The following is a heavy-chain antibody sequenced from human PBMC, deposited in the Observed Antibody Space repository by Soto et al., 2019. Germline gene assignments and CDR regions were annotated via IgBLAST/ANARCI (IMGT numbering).Heavy chain of an antibody. CDR1: GGTFNNYA. V-gene: IGHV1-69*01. J-gene: IGHJ4*02. CDR3: AREVTVASYSFDF. D-gene: IGHD5-12*01. Sequence: QVQLVQSGAEVKRPGSSVKVSCKASGGTFNNYALSWVRQAPGQGLEWVGGIIPIFNSANYAQKFQGRVTITADDSPSTAYMELRSLRPDDTAVYYCAREVTVASYSFDFWGQGTLVTVSS. CDR2: IIPIFNSA.